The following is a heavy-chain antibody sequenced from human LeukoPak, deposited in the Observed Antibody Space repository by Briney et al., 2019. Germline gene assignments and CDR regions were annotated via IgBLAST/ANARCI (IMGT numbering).Heavy chain of an antibody. CDR2: INHSGST. J-gene: IGHJ3*02. Sequence: SETLSLTCAVYGGSFSGYYWSWIRQPPGKGLEWIGEINHSGSTNYSPSLKSRVTISVDTSKNQFSLKLSSVTAADTAVYYCARVCGGDCYQAFDIWGQGTMVTVSS. D-gene: IGHD2-21*02. CDR1: GGSFSGYY. V-gene: IGHV4-34*01. CDR3: ARVCGGDCYQAFDI.